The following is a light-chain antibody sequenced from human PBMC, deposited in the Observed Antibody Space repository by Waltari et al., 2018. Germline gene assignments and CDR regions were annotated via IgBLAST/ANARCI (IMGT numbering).Light chain of an antibody. CDR1: ALPRPS. Sequence: SYELTQPPSVSVSPGQTARIPCSGAALPRPSGDWYQQRPGQAPVLMIYRDTKRPSGIPGRFSGSTSGTTVTLTISGVQPEDEADYYCQSAEAGGTSRVFGGGTKLIVL. CDR3: QSAEAGGTSRV. V-gene: IGLV3-25*03. CDR2: RDT. J-gene: IGLJ3*02.